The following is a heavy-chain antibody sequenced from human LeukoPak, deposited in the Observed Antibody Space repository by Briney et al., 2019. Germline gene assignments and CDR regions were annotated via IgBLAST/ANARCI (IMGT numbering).Heavy chain of an antibody. CDR3: ARVEWEEPYFDY. CDR1: GFTFSSYA. J-gene: IGHJ4*02. CDR2: ISYDGSNK. D-gene: IGHD3-3*01. Sequence: GRSLRLSCAASGFTFSSYAMHWVRQAPGKGLEWVAVISYDGSNKYYADSVKGRFTISRDNSKNTLYLQMNSLRAEDTAVYYCARVEWEEPYFDYWGQGTLVTVSS. V-gene: IGHV3-30-3*01.